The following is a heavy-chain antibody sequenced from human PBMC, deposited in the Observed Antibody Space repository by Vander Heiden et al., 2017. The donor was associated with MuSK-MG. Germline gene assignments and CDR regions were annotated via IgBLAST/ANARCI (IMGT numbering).Heavy chain of an antibody. Sequence: QVQLMDSWGGVVKPWGSLSLYCAAAGFTFHSYGMHWVRQAPGKRLEWVAFIRYDGSNKYYADSVKGRFTISRDNSKNTLYLQMISLRAEDTAVYYCAKDHSYYDSSPPHFQHWGHVTLVTVSS. CDR2: IRYDGSNK. CDR1: GFTFHSYG. D-gene: IGHD3-22*01. J-gene: IGHJ1*01. V-gene: IGHV3-30*02. CDR3: AKDHSYYDSSPPHFQH.